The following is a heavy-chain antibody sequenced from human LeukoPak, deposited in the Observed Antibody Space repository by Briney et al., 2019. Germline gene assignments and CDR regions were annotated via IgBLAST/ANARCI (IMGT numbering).Heavy chain of an antibody. CDR1: GFTFSSYA. CDR3: AGRRITMIVVVEYYFDY. V-gene: IGHV3-23*01. D-gene: IGHD3-22*01. Sequence: GGSLRLSCAASGFTFSSYAMSWVRQAPGKGLEWVSAISGSGGSTYYADSVKGRFTISRDNSKNTLYLQMNGLRAEDTAVYYCAGRRITMIVVVEYYFDYWGQGTLVTVSS. CDR2: ISGSGGST. J-gene: IGHJ4*02.